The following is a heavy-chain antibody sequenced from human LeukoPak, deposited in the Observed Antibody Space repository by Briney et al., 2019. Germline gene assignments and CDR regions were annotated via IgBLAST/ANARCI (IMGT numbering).Heavy chain of an antibody. J-gene: IGHJ4*02. CDR2: IYYSGNT. V-gene: IGHV4-39*02. Sequence: PSETLSLTCTVSGDSITNSNYYWGWLCQPPGKGLEWIASIYYSGNTYYNPSLKSRVTISLDTTKNQFSLKVSSVTAADTAVYYCAGDSSSGYSSGWTSRYFDYWGQGSLVTVSS. CDR3: AGDSSSGYSSGWTSRYFDY. D-gene: IGHD6-19*01. CDR1: GDSITNSNYY.